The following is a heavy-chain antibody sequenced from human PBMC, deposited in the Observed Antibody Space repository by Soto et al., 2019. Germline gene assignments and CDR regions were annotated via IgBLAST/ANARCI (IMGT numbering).Heavy chain of an antibody. V-gene: IGHV3-48*03. CDR2: ISSGGDSV. CDR1: GFTFSSYQ. J-gene: IGHJ4*02. D-gene: IGHD3-22*01. CDR3: ARYNYDTSLYLSLHFDY. Sequence: VHLVESGGDLVQPGGSLRLSCAASGFTFSSYQMTWVRQAPGKGLDWVSYISSGGDSVLYADSVKGRFTISRDNAKNSLYLQMNNLRAEDTAVYYCARYNYDTSLYLSLHFDYWGPGTLVTVSS.